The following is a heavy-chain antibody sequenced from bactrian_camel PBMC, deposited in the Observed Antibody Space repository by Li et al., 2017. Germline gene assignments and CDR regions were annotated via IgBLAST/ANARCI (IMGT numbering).Heavy chain of an antibody. D-gene: IGHD6*01. CDR1: GYTHVYTKYT. Sequence: QLVESGGGSVETGGSLRLSCTASGYTHVYTKYTLARFRQAPGKGLEWVSGIKSSDGSTWYADSVKGRFTISRDNATNTLYLQMNSLKPEDSGMYYCAADRRPRLASWYFYDKAAIGDFTYWGKGTQVTVS. J-gene: IGHJ6*01. CDR3: AADRRPRLASWYFYDKAAIGDFTY. V-gene: IGHV3S42*01. CDR2: IKSSDGST.